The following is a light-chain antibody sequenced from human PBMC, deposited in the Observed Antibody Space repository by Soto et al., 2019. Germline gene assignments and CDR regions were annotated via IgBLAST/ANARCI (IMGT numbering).Light chain of an antibody. Sequence: QSALTQPASVSGSPGQSITISCTGTSSDVGGYNYVSWYQQHPGKATKLMIYDVSNRPSGVSNRFSGSKSGNTASLTISGLQAEDEADYYCSSYTSSSTLGVFGTGTQLTVL. J-gene: IGLJ7*01. V-gene: IGLV2-14*01. CDR2: DVS. CDR1: SSDVGGYNY. CDR3: SSYTSSSTLGV.